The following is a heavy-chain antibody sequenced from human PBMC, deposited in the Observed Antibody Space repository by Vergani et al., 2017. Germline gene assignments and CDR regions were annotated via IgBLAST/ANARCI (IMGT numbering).Heavy chain of an antibody. D-gene: IGHD3-10*01. CDR1: GFTFSSYA. CDR3: ALWFGESNY. V-gene: IGHV3-30-3*01. J-gene: IGHJ4*02. Sequence: QVQLVESGGGVVQPGRSLRLSCAASGFTFSSYAMHWVRQAPGKGLEWVAVISYDGSNKYYADSVKGRFTISRDNSKNTLYLQMNSLRAEDTAVYYCALWFGESNYWGQGTLVTVSS. CDR2: ISYDGSNK.